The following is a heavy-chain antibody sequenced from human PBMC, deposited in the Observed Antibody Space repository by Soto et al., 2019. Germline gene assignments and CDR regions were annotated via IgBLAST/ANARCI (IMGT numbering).Heavy chain of an antibody. Sequence: ASVKVSCKVSGYTLTELSMHWVRQAPGRGLEWMGGFDPEDGETIYAQKFQGRVTMTEDTSTDTAYMELSSLRSEDTAVYYCAIDRQYYDYIWGSYRYPHYWGQGTLVTVSS. CDR2: FDPEDGET. V-gene: IGHV1-24*01. D-gene: IGHD3-16*02. CDR3: AIDRQYYDYIWGSYRYPHY. J-gene: IGHJ4*02. CDR1: GYTLTELS.